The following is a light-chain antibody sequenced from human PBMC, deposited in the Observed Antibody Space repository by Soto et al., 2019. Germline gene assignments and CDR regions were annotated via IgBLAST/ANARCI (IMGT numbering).Light chain of an antibody. CDR1: QDISNY. J-gene: IGKJ5*01. CDR2: DAS. Sequence: DIQMTQSPSSLSASVGDRVIITCQASQDISNYLNWYQQKPGRAPTLLIYDASLLKTGVPSRFSGSGSGTDFTFAISSLPPEDIATYYCQQYDDRTTFGQGTRLEIK. V-gene: IGKV1-33*01. CDR3: QQYDDRTT.